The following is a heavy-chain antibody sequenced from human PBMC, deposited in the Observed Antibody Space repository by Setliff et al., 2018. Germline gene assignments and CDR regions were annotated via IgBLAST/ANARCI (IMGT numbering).Heavy chain of an antibody. V-gene: IGHV3-74*01. CDR3: ARDGHNVYYFNY. CDR1: GFSFSNYW. D-gene: IGHD1-1*01. Sequence: GGSLRFSCAASGFSFSNYWMHWVRQAPGKGLVWVSRSNSDGSSTNYADSEKGQFTVSRDNAKNTLYLQMNSLRAEGTAVYYCARDGHNVYYFNYWGLGTLVTVSS. CDR2: SNSDGSST. J-gene: IGHJ4*02.